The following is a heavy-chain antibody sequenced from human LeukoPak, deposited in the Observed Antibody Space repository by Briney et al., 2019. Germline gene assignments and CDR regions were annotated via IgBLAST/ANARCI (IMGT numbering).Heavy chain of an antibody. CDR1: GYTFTGYY. Sequence: ASVKVSCKASGYTFTGYYMHWVRQAPGQGLEWMGWINPSSGGTNYEQKFQGRVTMTRDTSINTAYMELSSLRSDDTAVYYCARVGGPYCSSTSCYLDYWGQGTLVTVSS. CDR3: ARVGGPYCSSTSCYLDY. CDR2: INPSSGGT. J-gene: IGHJ4*02. V-gene: IGHV1-2*02. D-gene: IGHD2-2*01.